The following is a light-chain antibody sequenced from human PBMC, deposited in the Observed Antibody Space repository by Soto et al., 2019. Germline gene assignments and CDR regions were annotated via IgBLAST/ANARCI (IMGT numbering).Light chain of an antibody. CDR2: DGS. Sequence: IQLTQSPSSLSASVGDRVTITCRASPGISNTLTWYQQKPGKPPKLLIYDGSSLESGVPSRFSGSGSGTDFTLTISSLQPEDFATYYCQQFNSYPLTFGGGTEVDIK. J-gene: IGKJ4*01. V-gene: IGKV1-13*02. CDR3: QQFNSYPLT. CDR1: PGISNT.